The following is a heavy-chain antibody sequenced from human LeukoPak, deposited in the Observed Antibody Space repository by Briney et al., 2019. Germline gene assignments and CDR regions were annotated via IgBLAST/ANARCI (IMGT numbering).Heavy chain of an antibody. CDR2: ISYDGSNK. Sequence: GGSLRLSCAASGFTFSSYAMHWVRQAPGKGLEWVAVISYDGSNKYYADSVKGRFTISRDNSKDTLYLQMNSLRAEDTAVNYCAKSRAHIGYYGMDVWGQGTTVTVSS. D-gene: IGHD2-2*01. J-gene: IGHJ6*02. CDR1: GFTFSSYA. CDR3: AKSRAHIGYYGMDV. V-gene: IGHV3-30-3*02.